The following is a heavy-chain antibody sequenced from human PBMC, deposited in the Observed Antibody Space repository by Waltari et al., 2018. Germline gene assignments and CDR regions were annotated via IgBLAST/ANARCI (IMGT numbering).Heavy chain of an antibody. CDR3: GGVGGARFDY. J-gene: IGHJ4*02. D-gene: IGHD1-26*01. Sequence: QVQLQQWGAGLLKPSETLSLTCAVYGGSFSGSYWSWIRQPPGKGLEWIGEINHSGSTNYNPSLKSRVTISVDTSKNQFSLRLSSVTAADTAVYYCGGVGGARFDYWGQGTLVTVSS. CDR1: GGSFSGSY. CDR2: INHSGST. V-gene: IGHV4-34*01.